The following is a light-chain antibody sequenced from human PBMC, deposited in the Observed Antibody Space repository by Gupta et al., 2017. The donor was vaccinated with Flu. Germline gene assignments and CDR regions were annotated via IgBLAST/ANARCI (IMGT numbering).Light chain of an antibody. J-gene: IGKJ2*01. CDR2: GAS. V-gene: IGKV3-15*01. CDR3: QQYYFWPRT. CDR1: QSVSSN. Sequence: EIVMTQSPVNLSVSLGDRATLSCRASQSVSSNLAWYQQKPGQAPRLLIFGASTRATVVPARFSGSGSGTEFTLTITSLQSEDFALYYCQQYYFWPRTFGQGTNLEI.